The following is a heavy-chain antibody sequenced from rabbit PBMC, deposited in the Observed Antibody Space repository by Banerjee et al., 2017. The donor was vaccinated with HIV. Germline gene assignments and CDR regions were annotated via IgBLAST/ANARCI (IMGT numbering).Heavy chain of an antibody. Sequence: QEQLKESGGGLVQPGGSLTLSCKASGFSFSSYVMCWVRQAPGKGLEWIACIYAGSGSAYYASWVNGRFTISKTSSTTVTLQMTSLTAADTATYFCARDVRVGIRYFDLWGPGPLVTVS. D-gene: IGHD8-1*01. CDR3: ARDVRVGIRYFDL. CDR1: GFSFSSYV. V-gene: IGHV1S45*01. CDR2: IYAGSGSA. J-gene: IGHJ4*01.